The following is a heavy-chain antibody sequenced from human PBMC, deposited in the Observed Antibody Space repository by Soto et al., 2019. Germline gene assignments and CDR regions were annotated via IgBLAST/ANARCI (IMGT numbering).Heavy chain of an antibody. CDR3: ASAPTWTNNWFDP. CDR1: GGSISSGDYY. V-gene: IGHV4-30-4*01. D-gene: IGHD3-3*01. J-gene: IGHJ5*02. Sequence: QVQLQESGPGLVKPSQTLSLTCTVSGGSISSGDYYWSWIRQPPGKGLEWIGYIYYSGSTYYNPSLKSRVTISVDTSKNQFSLKLSSVTAADTAGYYCASAPTWTNNWFDPWGQGTLVTVSS. CDR2: IYYSGST.